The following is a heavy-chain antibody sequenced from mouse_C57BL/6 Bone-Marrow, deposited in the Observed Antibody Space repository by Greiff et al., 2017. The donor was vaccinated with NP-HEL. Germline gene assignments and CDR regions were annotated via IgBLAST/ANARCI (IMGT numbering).Heavy chain of an antibody. CDR3: AREVMYYSDY. D-gene: IGHD1-3*01. Sequence: QVQLQQPGAELVKPGASVKMSCKASGYTFTSYWITWVKQRPGQGLGWIGDIFPGRGSTNYNEKFKSKATLTVDTSASTAYMQLSSLTSEDSAVYYCAREVMYYSDYWGQGTTLTVSS. CDR2: IFPGRGST. V-gene: IGHV1-55*01. CDR1: GYTFTSYW. J-gene: IGHJ2*01.